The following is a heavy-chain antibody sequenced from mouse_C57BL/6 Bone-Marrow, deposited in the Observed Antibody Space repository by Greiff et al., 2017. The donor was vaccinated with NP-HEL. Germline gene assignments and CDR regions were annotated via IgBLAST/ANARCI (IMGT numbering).Heavy chain of an antibody. J-gene: IGHJ4*01. CDR1: GYTFTDYE. Sequence: VQLQQSGAELVRPGASVTLSCKASGYTFTDYEMHWVKQTPVHGLEWIGAIDPETGGTAYNQRFKGKAILTADKSSSTAYMELRSLTSEDSAVYYCTGYAMDYWGQGTSVTVSS. V-gene: IGHV1-15*01. CDR2: IDPETGGT. CDR3: TGYAMDY.